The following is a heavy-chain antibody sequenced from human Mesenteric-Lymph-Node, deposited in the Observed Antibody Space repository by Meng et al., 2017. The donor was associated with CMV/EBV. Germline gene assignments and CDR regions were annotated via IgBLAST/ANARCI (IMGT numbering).Heavy chain of an antibody. CDR2: ISTDSSII. CDR1: GFTFNIYS. CDR3: ARVRVGRYFDY. V-gene: IGHV3-48*04. D-gene: IGHD1-26*01. Sequence: GESLKISCAASGFTFNIYSMNWVRQAPGKGLEWVSFISTDSSIITYADSVKGRFTISRDNAKNSLYLQMNSLRAEDTAVYYCARVRVGRYFDYWGQGTLVTVSS. J-gene: IGHJ4*02.